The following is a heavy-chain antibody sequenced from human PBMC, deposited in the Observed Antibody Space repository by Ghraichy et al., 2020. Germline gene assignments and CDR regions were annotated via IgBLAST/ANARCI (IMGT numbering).Heavy chain of an antibody. CDR2: ISYDGSDK. J-gene: IGHJ4*02. CDR3: AKASGGPGCSSTTCYFDY. D-gene: IGHD2-2*01. Sequence: GGSLRLSCAASGFSFSSYGMHWVRQAPGKGLEWVAVISYDGSDKYYADSVKGRFTISRDNSKNTLYLQMNSLRVEDSAMYNCAKASGGPGCSSTTCYFDYWGQGTLVTVSS. CDR1: GFSFSSYG. V-gene: IGHV3-30*18.